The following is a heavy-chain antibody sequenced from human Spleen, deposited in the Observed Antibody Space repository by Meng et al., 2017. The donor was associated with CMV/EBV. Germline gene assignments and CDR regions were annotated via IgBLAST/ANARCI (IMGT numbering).Heavy chain of an antibody. CDR2: INWNGGST. CDR3: ARDDTYYGMDV. Sequence: GGSLRLSCTASGFTFADYAMHWVRQAPGKGLEWVSGINWNGGSTGFADSVKGRFTISRDNAKNSLYLQMNSLRAGDTALYYCARDDTYYGMDVWGQGTTVTVSS. CDR1: GFTFADYA. V-gene: IGHV3-20*04. J-gene: IGHJ6*02.